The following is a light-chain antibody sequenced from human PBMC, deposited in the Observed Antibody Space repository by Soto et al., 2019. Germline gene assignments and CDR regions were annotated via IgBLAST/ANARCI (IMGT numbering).Light chain of an antibody. V-gene: IGKV1-12*01. J-gene: IGKJ1*01. CDR2: AAS. CDR1: QGISSW. CDR3: QQSNSFPPT. Sequence: DIQMTQSPSSVSASVGDRVTITCRASQGISSWLVWYQQKPGKAPKLLIYAASSLQSGVPSRFSGSESGIDFSLTISSLQPEDFATYYCQQSNSFPPTFGQGTKVEIK.